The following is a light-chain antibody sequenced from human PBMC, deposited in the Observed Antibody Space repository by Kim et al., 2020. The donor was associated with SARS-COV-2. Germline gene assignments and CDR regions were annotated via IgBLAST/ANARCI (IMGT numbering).Light chain of an antibody. Sequence: GKTVTSTSTGGSGSIDDNYVQWYQQRPGGVPTTVIYEDDQRPSGVSDRFSGSSDNSSNSASLTISGLRTEDEADYYCQSYNRDNVLFGGGTQLTVL. J-gene: IGLJ2*01. CDR1: SGSIDDNY. CDR3: QSYNRDNVL. V-gene: IGLV6-57*02. CDR2: EDD.